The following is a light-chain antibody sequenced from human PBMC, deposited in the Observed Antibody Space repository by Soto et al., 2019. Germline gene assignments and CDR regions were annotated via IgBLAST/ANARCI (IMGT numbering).Light chain of an antibody. CDR3: QQYKSYFRT. Sequence: DIQMTQSPPSVSASVGDRVTITCRASHDCDKWLAWYQQKPGKAPTILLPGASRSIRGVPPRYSGRGYGTDFTLTISSLQPEDFATYFCQQYKSYFRTFGQGTKV. J-gene: IGKJ1*01. CDR2: GAS. V-gene: IGKV1D-16*01. CDR1: HDCDKW.